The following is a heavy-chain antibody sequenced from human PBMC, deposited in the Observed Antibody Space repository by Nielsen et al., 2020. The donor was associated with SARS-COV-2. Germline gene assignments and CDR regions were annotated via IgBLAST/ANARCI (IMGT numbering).Heavy chain of an antibody. V-gene: IGHV3-73*01. Sequence: GESLKISCAASGFSFSGSAMHWVRKASGKGLEWLGRIRTKTNDYATLYAASAKGRFTLSRDDSANVAYLQLSGLDIGDTAVYFCFIPGYCTGSACYGGYWGQGTQVTVSS. CDR3: FIPGYCTGSACYGGY. D-gene: IGHD2-8*02. CDR1: GFSFSGSA. CDR2: IRTKTNDYAT. J-gene: IGHJ4*02.